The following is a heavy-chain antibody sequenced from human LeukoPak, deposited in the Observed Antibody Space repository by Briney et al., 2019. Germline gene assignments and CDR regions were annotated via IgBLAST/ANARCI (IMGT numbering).Heavy chain of an antibody. J-gene: IGHJ5*02. CDR2: IYYSGST. CDR1: GGSISSSSYY. Sequence: PSETPSLTCTVSGGSISSSSYYWGWIRQPPGKGLEWIGYIYYSGSTNYKPSLKSRVTISVDTSKNQFSLKLSSVTAADTAVYYCARGGYYGSGNDFRFDPWGQGTLVTVSS. CDR3: ARGGYYGSGNDFRFDP. D-gene: IGHD3-10*01. V-gene: IGHV4-61*05.